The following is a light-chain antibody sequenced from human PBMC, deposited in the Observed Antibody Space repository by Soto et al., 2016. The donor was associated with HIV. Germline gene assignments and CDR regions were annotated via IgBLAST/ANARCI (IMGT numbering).Light chain of an antibody. V-gene: IGLV3-21*03. Sequence: SYELTQPPSVSVAPGKSARISCGGNNIGVKSVHWYQQKPGQAPVLVVYDDTDRPSGIPERFSGSNSGNTATLTIIRVEAGDEADYYCQVWDSNTDHVVFGGGTKADRP. CDR3: QVWDSNTDHVV. CDR1: NIGVKS. J-gene: IGLJ2*01. CDR2: DDT.